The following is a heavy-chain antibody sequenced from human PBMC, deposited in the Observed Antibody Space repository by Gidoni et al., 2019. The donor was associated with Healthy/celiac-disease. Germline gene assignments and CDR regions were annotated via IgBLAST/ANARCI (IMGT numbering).Heavy chain of an antibody. D-gene: IGHD2-15*01. CDR2: IIPIFGTA. V-gene: IGHV1-69*01. CDR1: GGTFSSYA. Sequence: QVQLVQSGAEVKKPGSSVKVSCKASGGTFSSYAIRWVRQAPGQGLEWMGGIIPIFGTANYAQKFQGRVTITADEATSTAYMELSSLRSEDTAVYYCARGRYCSGGSCYSPYYYGMDVWGQGTTVTVSS. CDR3: ARGRYCSGGSCYSPYYYGMDV. J-gene: IGHJ6*02.